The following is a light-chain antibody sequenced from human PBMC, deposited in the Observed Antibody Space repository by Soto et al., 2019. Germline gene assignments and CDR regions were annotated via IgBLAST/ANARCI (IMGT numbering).Light chain of an antibody. J-gene: IGLJ3*02. CDR3: AAWDDSLSAWV. CDR2: KTN. CDR1: YYNIGKNL. V-gene: IGLV1-47*01. Sequence: QSALTQPPSASGTPGQGITMSCSGGYYNIGKNLVYWYQQRPGTAPKLLIYKTNQRPSGVPDRFSGSKSGSSASLAISGLRSEDEADYSCAAWDDSLSAWVFGGGTKVTVL.